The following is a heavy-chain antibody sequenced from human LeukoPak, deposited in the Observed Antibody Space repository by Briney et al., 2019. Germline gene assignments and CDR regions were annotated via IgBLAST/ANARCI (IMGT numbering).Heavy chain of an antibody. V-gene: IGHV3-30*02. CDR2: IRSDEGNK. Sequence: PGGSLRLSCAASGFTFSSYGMHWVRQAPGKGLEWVAFIRSDEGNKYCADSVKGRFSISRDDSKSTLYLQMNSLRVEDTAVYYCANLLVGVPDYWGQGTLVTVSS. J-gene: IGHJ4*02. CDR1: GFTFSSYG. D-gene: IGHD1-26*01. CDR3: ANLLVGVPDY.